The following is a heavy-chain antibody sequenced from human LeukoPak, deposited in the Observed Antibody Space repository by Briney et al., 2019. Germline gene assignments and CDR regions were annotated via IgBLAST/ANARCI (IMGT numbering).Heavy chain of an antibody. D-gene: IGHD3-10*01. V-gene: IGHV4-59*01. Sequence: ASETLSLTCTVSGYSISSYYWSWIRQPPGKGLEWIGYIYYSGSTNYNPSLKSRVTISVDTSKNQFSLKLSSVTAADTAVYYCARTQPHYGSGSYYNDYWGQGTLVTVSS. CDR3: ARTQPHYGSGSYYNDY. CDR1: GYSISSYY. CDR2: IYYSGST. J-gene: IGHJ4*02.